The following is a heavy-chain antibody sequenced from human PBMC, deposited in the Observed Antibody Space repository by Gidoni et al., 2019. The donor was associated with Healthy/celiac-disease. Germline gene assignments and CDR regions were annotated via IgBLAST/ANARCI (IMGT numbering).Heavy chain of an antibody. CDR3: ARAYYDFWSGYYFDY. Sequence: SSYAMHWVRQAPGKGLEWVAVISYDGSNKYYADSVKGRFTISRDNSKNTLYLQMNSLRVEDTAVYYCARAYYDFWSGYYFDYWGQGTLVTVSS. CDR2: ISYDGSNK. V-gene: IGHV3-30-3*01. CDR1: SSYA. D-gene: IGHD3-3*01. J-gene: IGHJ4*02.